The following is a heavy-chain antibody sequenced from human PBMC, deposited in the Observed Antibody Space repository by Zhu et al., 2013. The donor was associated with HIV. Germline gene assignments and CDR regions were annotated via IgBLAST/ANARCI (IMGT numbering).Heavy chain of an antibody. J-gene: IGHJ1*01. Sequence: EVQLLESGGGLVQPGGSLRLSCAASGFTFSSYAMSWVRQAPGKGLEWVSAISGSGGSTYYADSVKGRFTISRDNSKNTLYLQMNSLRAEDTAVYYCAKGPYCSGGSCFTEYFQHWGQGTRGHRLL. V-gene: IGHV3-23*01. CDR2: ISGSGGST. D-gene: IGHD2-15*01. CDR1: GFTFSSYA. CDR3: AKGPYCSGGSCFTEYFQH.